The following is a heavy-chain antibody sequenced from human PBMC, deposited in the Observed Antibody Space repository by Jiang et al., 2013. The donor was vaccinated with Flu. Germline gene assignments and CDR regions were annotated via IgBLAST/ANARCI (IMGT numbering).Heavy chain of an antibody. CDR1: GFSFSVYE. D-gene: IGHD1-26*01. Sequence: VQLVESGGGLAQPGGSLRLSCEASGFSFSVYEMTWVRQAPGKGLEWLALIGLSETSIHYGDSAKGRFTVSRDNAKNSLYLQMTSLRPEDTAVYYCVRGGGWAGPSDYWGQGTLVTVTS. CDR3: VRGGGWAGPSDY. J-gene: IGHJ4*02. CDR2: IGLSETSI. V-gene: IGHV3-48*03.